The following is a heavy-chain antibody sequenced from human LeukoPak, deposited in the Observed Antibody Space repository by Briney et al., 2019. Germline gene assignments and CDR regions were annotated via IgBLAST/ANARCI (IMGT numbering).Heavy chain of an antibody. J-gene: IGHJ6*02. D-gene: IGHD1-26*01. CDR3: ASRIGRYNYYFGMDV. CDR2: INESGST. V-gene: IGHV4-34*01. CDR1: GGPFDHYY. Sequence: SETLSLNCTVHGGPFDHYYWTWIRQSPGMGLEWIGEINESGSTNYDPSLQSRVTISVDTSKNHLFLKMTSVTAADTAVYYCASRIGRYNYYFGMDVWGQGTTVTVPS.